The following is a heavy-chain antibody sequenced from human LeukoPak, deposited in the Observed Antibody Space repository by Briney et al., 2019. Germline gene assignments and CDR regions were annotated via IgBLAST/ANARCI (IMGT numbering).Heavy chain of an antibody. CDR3: ARGQGNYYDSSGYYDYYYGMDG. D-gene: IGHD3-22*01. CDR1: GYTFTSYD. Sequence: GASVKVSCKASGYTFTSYDINWVRQATGQGLEWMGWMNPNSGNTGYAQKFQGRVTMTRNTSISTAYMELSSLRSEDTAVYYCARGQGNYYDSSGYYDYYYGMDGWGQGTTVTVSS. CDR2: MNPNSGNT. V-gene: IGHV1-8*01. J-gene: IGHJ6*02.